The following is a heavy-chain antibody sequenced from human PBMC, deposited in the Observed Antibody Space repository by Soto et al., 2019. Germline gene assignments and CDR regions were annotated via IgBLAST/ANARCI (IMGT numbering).Heavy chain of an antibody. D-gene: IGHD1-26*01. CDR3: ARRSGSYRDNDAFDI. Sequence: GESLKISCEGSGYKFTSYWISWVRQMPGKGLEWMGRIDPSDSYTNYSPSFQGHATISADKSINTAYLQWSSLKASDTAMYYCARRSGSYRDNDAFDIRGQGTMVTVSS. J-gene: IGHJ3*02. CDR1: GYKFTSYW. CDR2: IDPSDSYT. V-gene: IGHV5-10-1*01.